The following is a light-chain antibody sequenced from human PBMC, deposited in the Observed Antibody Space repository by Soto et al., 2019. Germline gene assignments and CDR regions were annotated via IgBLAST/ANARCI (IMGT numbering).Light chain of an antibody. Sequence: QSVLTQPASVSGSPGQSITISCTGTSSDVGGYNYVSWYQQHPGKAPKLMIYDVSNRPSGVSNRFSGSKSGNTASLTISGLRVEEEVVISGTQYTTRSLLVCGSGPRVT. CDR2: DVS. CDR3: TQYTTRSLLV. V-gene: IGLV2-14*03. CDR1: SSDVGGYNY. J-gene: IGLJ1*01.